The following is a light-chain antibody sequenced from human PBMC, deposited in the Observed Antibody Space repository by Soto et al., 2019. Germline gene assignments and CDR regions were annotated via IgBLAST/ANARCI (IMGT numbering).Light chain of an antibody. V-gene: IGLV1-40*01. CDR3: QSYNSSLSGYV. CDR2: ENN. J-gene: IGLJ1*01. CDR1: SSNIGAGYE. Sequence: QSVLTQPPSVSEAPGQRVTISCTGGSSNIGAGYEAHWYQQVPGTAPKLLSYENNKRPSGVPDRFSGSKSGTSASLAITGLQAEDEAEYYCQSYNSSLSGYVFGPGTKVTVL.